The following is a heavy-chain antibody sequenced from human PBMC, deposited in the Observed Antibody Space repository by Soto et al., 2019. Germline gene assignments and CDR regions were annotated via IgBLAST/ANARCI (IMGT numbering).Heavy chain of an antibody. CDR2: ISGSGGST. V-gene: IGHV3-23*01. CDR1: GFTFSSYA. CDR3: AKDREEYSSSWYFDY. J-gene: IGHJ4*02. D-gene: IGHD6-13*01. Sequence: GGSLRLSCAASGFTFSSYALSWVRQAPGKGLEWVSAISGSGGSTYYEDSVKGRFTISRDNSKNTLYLQMNSLRAEDTAVYYCAKDREEYSSSWYFDYWGQGTLVTVSS.